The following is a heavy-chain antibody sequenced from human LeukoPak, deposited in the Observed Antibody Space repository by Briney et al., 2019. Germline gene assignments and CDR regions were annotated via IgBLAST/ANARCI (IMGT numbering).Heavy chain of an antibody. CDR1: GFTFSSYS. D-gene: IGHD4-17*01. CDR2: ISSSSSYI. Sequence: GGSLRLSCAASGFTFSSYSMNWVRQAPGKGLEGVSSISSSSSYIYYADSVKGRFTISRDNAKNSLYLQMNSLRAEDTAVYYCARADYGDYHYYYYGMDVWGQGTTVTVSS. CDR3: ARADYGDYHYYYYGMDV. J-gene: IGHJ6*02. V-gene: IGHV3-21*01.